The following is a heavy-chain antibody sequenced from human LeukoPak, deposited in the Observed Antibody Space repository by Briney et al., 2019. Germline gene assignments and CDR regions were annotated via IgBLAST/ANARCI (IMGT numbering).Heavy chain of an antibody. Sequence: PGGSLRLSCAASGFTVSSNYMSWVRQAPGKGLEWVSSISCSSSYIYYADSVKGRFTISRDNAKNSLYLQMNSLRAEDTAVYYCASLNYYDSSGYYAFDIWGQGTMVTVSS. CDR1: GFTVSSNY. V-gene: IGHV3-21*01. CDR2: ISCSSSYI. CDR3: ASLNYYDSSGYYAFDI. D-gene: IGHD3-22*01. J-gene: IGHJ3*02.